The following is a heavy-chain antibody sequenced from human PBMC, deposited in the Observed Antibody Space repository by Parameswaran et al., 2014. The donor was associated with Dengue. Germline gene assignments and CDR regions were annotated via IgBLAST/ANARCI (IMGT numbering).Heavy chain of an antibody. J-gene: IGHJ4*02. Sequence: WVRQAPGQGLEWMGGIIPIFGRANYAQKFQGRVTITADESTSTAYMELSSLRSEDTAMYYCARLSSRDGYNPSPHWGQGTLVTVSS. CDR2: IIPIFGRA. D-gene: IGHD5-24*01. CDR3: ARLSSRDGYNPSPH. V-gene: IGHV1-69*01.